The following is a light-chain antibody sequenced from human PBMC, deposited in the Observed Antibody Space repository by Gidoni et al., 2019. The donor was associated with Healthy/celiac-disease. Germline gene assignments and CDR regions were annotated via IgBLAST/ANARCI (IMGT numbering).Light chain of an antibody. CDR2: DVS. J-gene: IGLJ2*01. Sequence: QSALTQPAPVAGSPGPSITISCTGTSSDVGGYNYVSWYQQHPGKAPKLMIYDVSKRPSGVSNRFSGSKSGNTASLTISGLQAEDEADYYCSSYTSSSPVVFGGGTKLTVL. CDR1: SSDVGGYNY. V-gene: IGLV2-14*01. CDR3: SSYTSSSPVV.